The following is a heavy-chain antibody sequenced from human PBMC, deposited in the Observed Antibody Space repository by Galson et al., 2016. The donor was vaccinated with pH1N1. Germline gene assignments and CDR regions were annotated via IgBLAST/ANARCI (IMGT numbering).Heavy chain of an antibody. J-gene: IGHJ6*03. CDR1: GYIFTNYW. V-gene: IGHV5-51*01. CDR3: ARLRASSYGRAQYYMDV. CDR2: IYPGDSDT. D-gene: IGHD5-18*01. Sequence: QSGAEVKQPGESLKISCEGSGYIFTNYWIGWVRQMPGKGLELMGIIYPGDSDTRYSPSFQGRVPISVDKSINIAYLQWSNLKASDTAIYFCARLRASSYGRAQYYMDVWGKGTTVTVSS.